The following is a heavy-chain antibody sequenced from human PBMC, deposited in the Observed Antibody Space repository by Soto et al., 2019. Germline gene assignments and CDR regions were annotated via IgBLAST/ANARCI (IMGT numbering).Heavy chain of an antibody. Sequence: QVQLVESGGGVVQPGRSLRLSCAASGFTFSDYGIHWVRQAPGKGLEWVALIWYDGTKKYYVDSVKGRFTISRDNSKSTVGLPPSSLRAEDTAIYYRSRAGLPPFSPPIHRHLDSSDDGFDLWGPGTKVIVS. D-gene: IGHD3-22*01. CDR2: IWYDGTKK. CDR1: GFTFSDYG. V-gene: IGHV3-33*01. J-gene: IGHJ3*01. CDR3: SRAGLPPFSPPIHRHLDSSDDGFDL.